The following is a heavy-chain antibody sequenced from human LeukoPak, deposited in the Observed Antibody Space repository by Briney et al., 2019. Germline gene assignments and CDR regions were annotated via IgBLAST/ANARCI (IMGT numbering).Heavy chain of an antibody. CDR2: LENDGTRT. D-gene: IGHD3-10*01. Sequence: PGGSLRLSCAASGFTVSSNYMSWVRQAPGKGLVWVSRLENDGTRTNYADSVKGRFTMSRDNAKNAVYLQMNSLRAEDTAVYYCARGHPVVQGVIDYWGQGTLVTVSS. CDR1: GFTVSSNY. CDR3: ARGHPVVQGVIDY. V-gene: IGHV3-74*01. J-gene: IGHJ4*02.